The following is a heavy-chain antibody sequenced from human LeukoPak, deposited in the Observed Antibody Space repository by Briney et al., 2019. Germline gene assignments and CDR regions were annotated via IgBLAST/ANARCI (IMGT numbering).Heavy chain of an antibody. D-gene: IGHD3-22*01. CDR2: ISPGDSNI. V-gene: IGHV5-51*01. CDR3: ARRESSGNNLIDY. CDR1: GYTFSGYY. Sequence: KVSCKASGYTFSGYYIHWVRQAPGQGLEWMGIISPGDSNIKYSPSFEGQVTISADKSINTAYLQWGSLKASDTAIYYCARRESSGNNLIDYWGQGTLVTVSS. J-gene: IGHJ4*02.